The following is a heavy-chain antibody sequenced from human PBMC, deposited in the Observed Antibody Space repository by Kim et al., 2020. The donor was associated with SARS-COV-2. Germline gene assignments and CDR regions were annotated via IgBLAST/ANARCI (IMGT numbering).Heavy chain of an antibody. CDR2: IIPILGIA. J-gene: IGHJ4*02. CDR1: GGTFSSYA. CDR3: ARGLTVATISPFDY. V-gene: IGHV1-69*04. D-gene: IGHD5-12*01. Sequence: SVKVSCKASGGTFSSYAISWVRQAPGQGLEWMGRIIPILGIANYAQKFQGRVTITADKSTSTAYMELSSLRPEDTAVYYCARGLTVATISPFDYWGQGTLVTVSS.